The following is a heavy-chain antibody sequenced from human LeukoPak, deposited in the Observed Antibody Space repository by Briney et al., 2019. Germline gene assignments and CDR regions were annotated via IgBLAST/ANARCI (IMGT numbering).Heavy chain of an antibody. J-gene: IGHJ3*02. CDR1: GFTFSSYA. D-gene: IGHD3-22*01. Sequence: GGSLRLSCAASGFTFSSYAMSWVRQAPGKGLEWVSAISGSGGSTYYADSVKGRFTISRDNSKNTLYLQMNSLRAEDTAVYYCAKEAIIRRITMIVVVTGGGAFDIWGQGTMVTVSS. CDR2: ISGSGGST. CDR3: AKEAIIRRITMIVVVTGGGAFDI. V-gene: IGHV3-23*01.